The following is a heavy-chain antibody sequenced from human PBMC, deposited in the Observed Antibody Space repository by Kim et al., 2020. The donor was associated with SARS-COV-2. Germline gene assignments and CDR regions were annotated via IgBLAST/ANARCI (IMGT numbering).Heavy chain of an antibody. CDR3: ARGAEYYYGMDV. V-gene: IGHV3-33*01. D-gene: IGHD6-19*01. J-gene: IGHJ6*02. Sequence: YADSVKGRFTISRDNSKNTLYLQMNGLRAEDTAVYYCARGAEYYYGMDVWGQGTTVTVSS.